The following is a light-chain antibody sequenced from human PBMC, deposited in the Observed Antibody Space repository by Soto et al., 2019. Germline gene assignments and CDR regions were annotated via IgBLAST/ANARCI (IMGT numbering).Light chain of an antibody. J-gene: IGKJ2*01. Sequence: EIVLTQSPGALSLSPGDRATLSCRASQSVNTRYLAWYQQRPGQAPRLLIYAASSRATGIPDRFSGSGSGTDFTLTISSLEPEDFAVYYCQQRSNGYTFGQGTKLEIK. CDR2: AAS. V-gene: IGKV3D-20*02. CDR1: QSVNTRY. CDR3: QQRSNGYT.